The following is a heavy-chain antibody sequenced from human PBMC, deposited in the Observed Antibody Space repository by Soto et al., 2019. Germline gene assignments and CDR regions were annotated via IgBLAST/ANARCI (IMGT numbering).Heavy chain of an antibody. V-gene: IGHV3-23*01. CDR2: ISDSGGST. CDR1: GFTFSSCA. CDR3: AKDKPAAGSQWLVPI. Sequence: GGSLRLSCAASGFTFSSCAMTWVRQAPGMGLQWVSAISDSGGSTYYADSVRGRFTISRDNSKNALYLQLNSLGAEDTAVYYCAKDKPAAGSQWLVPIWGRGTLVTVSS. J-gene: IGHJ4*02. D-gene: IGHD6-19*01.